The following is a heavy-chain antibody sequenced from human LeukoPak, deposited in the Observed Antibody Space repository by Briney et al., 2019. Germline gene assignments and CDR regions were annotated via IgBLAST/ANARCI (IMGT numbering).Heavy chain of an antibody. Sequence: GGSLRLSCAASGFTFSSYWMHWVRQAPGKGLVWVSRINRDGSSTSYADSVKGRFTISRDNAKNTLYLQMNSLRAEDTAVYYCARNGYSYAQHYYHYYMDVWGKGTTVTVSS. CDR1: GFTFSSYW. CDR3: ARNGYSYAQHYYHYYMDV. D-gene: IGHD5-18*01. CDR2: INRDGSST. J-gene: IGHJ6*03. V-gene: IGHV3-74*01.